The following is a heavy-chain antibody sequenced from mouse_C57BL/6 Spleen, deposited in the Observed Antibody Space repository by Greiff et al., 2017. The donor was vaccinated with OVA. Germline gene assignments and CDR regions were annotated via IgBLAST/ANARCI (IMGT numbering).Heavy chain of an antibody. CDR2: IDPSDSET. V-gene: IGHV1-52*01. Sequence: VQLQQPGAELVRPGSSVKLSCKASGYTFTSYWMHWVKQRPIQGLEWIGNIDPSDSETHYNQKFKDKATLTVDKSSSTAYMQRSSLTSEDSAVYYCAREEAGPYFDVWGTGTTVTVSS. CDR1: GYTFTSYW. J-gene: IGHJ1*03. CDR3: AREEAGPYFDV.